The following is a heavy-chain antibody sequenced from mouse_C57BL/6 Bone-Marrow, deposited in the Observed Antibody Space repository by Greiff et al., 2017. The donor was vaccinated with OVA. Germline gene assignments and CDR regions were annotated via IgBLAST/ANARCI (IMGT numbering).Heavy chain of an antibody. Sequence: QVQLQQPGAELVKPGASVKMSCKASGYTFTSYWITWVKQRPGQGLEWIGDIYPGSGSTNYNEKFKSKATLTVDTSSSTAYMQLSSLTSEDSAVYYCAREYYGSSPMDYWGQGTSVTVSS. CDR3: AREYYGSSPMDY. D-gene: IGHD1-1*01. CDR1: GYTFTSYW. CDR2: IYPGSGST. V-gene: IGHV1-55*01. J-gene: IGHJ4*01.